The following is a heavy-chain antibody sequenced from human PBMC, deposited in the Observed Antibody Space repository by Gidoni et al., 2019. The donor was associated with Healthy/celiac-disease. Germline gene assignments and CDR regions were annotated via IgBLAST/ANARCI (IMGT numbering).Heavy chain of an antibody. V-gene: IGHV4-31*03. Sequence: QVQLQESGPGLVKPSQTLSLTCTVSGGSISSGGYYWSWIRQHPGKGLEWIGYIYYSGSTYYNPSLKSRVTISVDTSKYQFSLKLSSVTAADTAVYYCARVGVTTIPRGAFDIWGQGTMVTVSS. CDR2: IYYSGST. CDR3: ARVGVTTIPRGAFDI. D-gene: IGHD2-21*02. J-gene: IGHJ3*02. CDR1: GGSISSGGYY.